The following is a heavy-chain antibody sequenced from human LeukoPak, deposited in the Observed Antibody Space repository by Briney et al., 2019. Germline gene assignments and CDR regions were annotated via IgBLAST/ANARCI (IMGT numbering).Heavy chain of an antibody. D-gene: IGHD6-13*01. CDR1: GGSFSGYY. V-gene: IGHV4-34*01. Sequence: PSETLSLTCAVYGGSFSGYYWNWIRQPPGKGLEWIGEINHSGSTNYNPSLKSRVTISVDTSKNQFSLKLSSVTAADTAVYYCARAAAARPGVWGQGTLVTVSS. J-gene: IGHJ4*02. CDR3: ARAAAARPGV. CDR2: INHSGST.